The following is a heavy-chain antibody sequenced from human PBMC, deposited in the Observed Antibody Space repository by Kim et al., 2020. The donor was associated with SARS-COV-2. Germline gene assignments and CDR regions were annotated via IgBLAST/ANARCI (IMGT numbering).Heavy chain of an antibody. CDR1: GLTFSSFA. CDR3: ANLIVPTRFDP. Sequence: GGSLRLFCAASGLTFSSFAMPWVRQAPGKGLEWVSSISGSGDATYYADSVKGRFIISRDNPKNTLYLQTNSLRVEDTAVYYCANLIVPTRFDP. J-gene: IGHJ5*02. CDR2: ISGSGDAT. D-gene: IGHD2-15*01. V-gene: IGHV3-23*01.